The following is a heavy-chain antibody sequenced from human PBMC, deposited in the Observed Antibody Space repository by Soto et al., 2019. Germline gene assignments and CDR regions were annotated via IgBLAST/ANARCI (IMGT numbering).Heavy chain of an antibody. J-gene: IGHJ6*03. Sequence: PLETHPHTSAVYGGTCSDFYWSWIRQPPGKGLEWIGEINHSGNTNYNPSLKSRVTISVDTSKNQFSLKLSSVTAADTAVYYCARRITIYYYMDVWDKGTTVTVSS. D-gene: IGHD3-3*01. CDR2: INHSGNT. V-gene: IGHV4-34*01. CDR1: GGTCSDFY. CDR3: ARRITIYYYMDV.